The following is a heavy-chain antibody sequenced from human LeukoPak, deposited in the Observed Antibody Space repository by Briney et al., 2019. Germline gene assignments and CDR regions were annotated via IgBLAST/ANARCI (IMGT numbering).Heavy chain of an antibody. CDR1: GGSISSSSYY. CDR3: VRQLLWFGPVRDPDAFDI. J-gene: IGHJ3*02. Sequence: PSETLSLTCTVSGGSISSSSYYWGWIRQPPGKGLEWIGSIYYSGSTYYNPSLKSRVTISVDTSKNQFSLKLSSVTAADTAVYYCVRQLLWFGPVRDPDAFDIWGQGTMVTVSS. V-gene: IGHV4-39*07. D-gene: IGHD3-10*01. CDR2: IYYSGST.